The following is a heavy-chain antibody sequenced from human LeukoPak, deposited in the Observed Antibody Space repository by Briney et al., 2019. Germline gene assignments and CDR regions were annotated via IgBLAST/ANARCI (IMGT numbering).Heavy chain of an antibody. J-gene: IGHJ5*02. CDR2: INPNSGGT. CDR3: AREYYGSGSYLNWFDP. Sequence: GASVKLSCKASGYTFTGYYMHWVRQAPGQGLEWRGWINPNSGGTNYAQKFQGRVTMTRDTSISTAYMELSRLRSDDTAVYYCAREYYGSGSYLNWFDPWGQGTLVTVSS. V-gene: IGHV1-2*02. CDR1: GYTFTGYY. D-gene: IGHD3-10*01.